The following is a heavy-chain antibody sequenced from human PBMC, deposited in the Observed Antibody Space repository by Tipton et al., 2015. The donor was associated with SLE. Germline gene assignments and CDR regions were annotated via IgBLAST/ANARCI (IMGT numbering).Heavy chain of an antibody. J-gene: IGHJ4*02. CDR2: ITSDSKYI. CDR3: ARDYGDYGVGFDY. Sequence: SLRLSCAASGFTFSTYSMNWVRQAPGKGLEWVSSITSDSKYIYNAVSLKGRFTISRDNTKNSLYLQMNSLRADDTAVYYCARDYGDYGVGFDYWGQGILVTVSS. D-gene: IGHD4-17*01. V-gene: IGHV3-21*01. CDR1: GFTFSTYS.